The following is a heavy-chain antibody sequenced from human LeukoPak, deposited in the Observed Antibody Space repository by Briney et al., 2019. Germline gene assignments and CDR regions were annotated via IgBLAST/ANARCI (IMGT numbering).Heavy chain of an antibody. Sequence: GGSLRLSCAASGFTVSSNYMSWVRQAPGKGLEWVSVIYSGGSTYYADSVKGRFTISRDNSKNTLYLQMNSLRAEDTAVYYCAREANPYYYYDSSGYPKHAFDIWGQGTMVTVSS. V-gene: IGHV3-53*01. CDR1: GFTVSSNY. D-gene: IGHD3-22*01. CDR2: IYSGGST. J-gene: IGHJ3*02. CDR3: AREANPYYYYDSSGYPKHAFDI.